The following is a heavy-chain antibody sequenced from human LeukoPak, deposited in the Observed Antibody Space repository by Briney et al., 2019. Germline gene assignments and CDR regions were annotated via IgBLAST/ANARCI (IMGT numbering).Heavy chain of an antibody. J-gene: IGHJ4*02. CDR3: ARGRTYYDFWSGYLYLDY. CDR1: GGTFSSYA. V-gene: IGHV1-69*13. Sequence: ALVKVSCKASGGTFSSYAISWVRQAPGQGLEWMGGIIPIFGTANYAQKFQGRVTITADESTSTAYMELSSLRSEDTAVYYCARGRTYYDFWSGYLYLDYWGQGTLVTVSS. D-gene: IGHD3-3*01. CDR2: IIPIFGTA.